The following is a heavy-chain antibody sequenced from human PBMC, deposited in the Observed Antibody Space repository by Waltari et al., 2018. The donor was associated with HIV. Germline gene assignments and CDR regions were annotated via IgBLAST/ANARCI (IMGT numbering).Heavy chain of an antibody. J-gene: IGHJ4*02. Sequence: QVQLVESGGGVVQPGRSLRLSCAASGFIFSSYAMHWVRQAPGKGLELVAVITADASNKYYADSVKGRFTISRDNAKNTLYRQMNSLRAEDTAVYYCASDYYDFWSGYYRASYFDYWGQGTLVTVSS. CDR2: ITADASNK. CDR3: ASDYYDFWSGYYRASYFDY. CDR1: GFIFSSYA. V-gene: IGHV3-30*01. D-gene: IGHD3-3*01.